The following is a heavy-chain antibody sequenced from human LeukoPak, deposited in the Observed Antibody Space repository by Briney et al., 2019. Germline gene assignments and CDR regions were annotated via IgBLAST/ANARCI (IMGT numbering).Heavy chain of an antibody. Sequence: SETLSLTCTVSGGSISNYYWSWIRQPPGKGLDWIGYVYYSGSTNYSPALKSRFTISVDTSKNHFSLTLSSVTAADTAVYYCTRSDGYGLVGIWGQGTMVTVSS. J-gene: IGHJ3*01. D-gene: IGHD3-10*01. CDR1: GGSISNYY. CDR2: VYYSGST. V-gene: IGHV4-59*01. CDR3: TRSDGYGLVGI.